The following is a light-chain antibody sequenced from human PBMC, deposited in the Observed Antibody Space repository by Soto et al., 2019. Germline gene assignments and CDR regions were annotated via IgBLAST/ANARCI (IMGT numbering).Light chain of an antibody. CDR3: QQRNNWPPSIT. CDR2: GAS. J-gene: IGKJ5*01. CDR1: HSVSSSY. V-gene: IGKV3D-20*02. Sequence: EIVLTQSPGTLSLSPGERATLCFSASHSVSSSYLAWYQQKPGQAPRLLMYGASSRATGIPDRFRGSGSGTDSTLTISRLEPEDFAVYYCQQRNNWPPSITFGQGTRLEIK.